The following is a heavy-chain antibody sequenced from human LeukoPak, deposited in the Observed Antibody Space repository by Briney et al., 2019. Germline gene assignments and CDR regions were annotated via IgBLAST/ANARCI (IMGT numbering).Heavy chain of an antibody. CDR3: ASFSGSGFITYYFDY. Sequence: GGSLRLSCAASGFTFSDYAMTWVRQAPGKGLEWVSYISSSGSTIYYADSVKGRFTISRDNAKNSLYLQMNSLRAEDTAVYYCASFSGSGFITYYFDYWGQGTLVTVSS. CDR1: GFTFSDYA. V-gene: IGHV3-48*03. J-gene: IGHJ4*02. CDR2: ISSSGSTI. D-gene: IGHD6-19*01.